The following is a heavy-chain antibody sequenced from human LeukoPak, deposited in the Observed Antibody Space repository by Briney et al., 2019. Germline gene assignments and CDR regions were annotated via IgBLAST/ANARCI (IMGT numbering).Heavy chain of an antibody. V-gene: IGHV1-3*01. D-gene: IGHD2-8*02. CDR1: GYTFTSYA. CDR2: INAGNGNT. J-gene: IGHJ4*02. Sequence: ASVKVSCKASGYTFTSYAMHWVRQAPGQRLEWMGWINAGNGNTKYSQKFQGRVTITRDTSASTAYMELSSLTSDDSVIYYCARARSRASTWYWDHWGQGTLVTVSS. CDR3: ARARSRASTWYWDH.